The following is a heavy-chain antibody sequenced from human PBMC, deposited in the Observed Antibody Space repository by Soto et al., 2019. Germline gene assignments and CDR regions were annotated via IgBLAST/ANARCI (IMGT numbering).Heavy chain of an antibody. CDR2: ISSSTSYI. CDR1: GFTFSSYS. J-gene: IGHJ4*02. Sequence: EVQLVESGGGLVKPGGSLRLSCAASGFTFSSYSMNWVRQAPGKGLEWVSYISSSTSYIYYADSVKGRFTISRDNAKNTLYLQLNSLSAVDTAVYYCARDQPGYSYGYGLGYWGQGTLGTVSS. D-gene: IGHD5-18*01. V-gene: IGHV3-21*01. CDR3: ARDQPGYSYGYGLGY.